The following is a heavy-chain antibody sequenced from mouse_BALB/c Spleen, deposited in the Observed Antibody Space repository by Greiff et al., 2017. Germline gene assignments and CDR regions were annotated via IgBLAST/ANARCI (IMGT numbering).Heavy chain of an antibody. CDR1: GYTFTDYA. V-gene: IGHV1S137*01. Sequence: QVQLQQSGAELVRPGVSVKISCKGSGYTFTDYAMHWVKQSHAKSLEWIGVISTYYGDASYNQKFKGKATMTVDKSSSTAYMELARLTSEDSAIYYCARRGSHYAMDYWGQGTSVTVSS. J-gene: IGHJ4*01. CDR2: ISTYYGDA. CDR3: ARRGSHYAMDY.